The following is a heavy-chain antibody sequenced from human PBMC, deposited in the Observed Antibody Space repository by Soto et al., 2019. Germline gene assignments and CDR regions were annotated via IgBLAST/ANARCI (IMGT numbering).Heavy chain of an antibody. CDR3: ARERYYYYYYYMDV. D-gene: IGHD1-1*01. CDR1: GGSFSGYY. CDR2: INHRGST. V-gene: IGHV4-34*01. J-gene: IGHJ6*03. Sequence: SETLSLTCAVYGGSFSGYYWSWIRQPPGKGLEWIGEINHRGSTNYNPSLKSRVPISVDTSKNQFSLKLSSVTAADTAVYYCARERYYYYYYYMDVWGKGTTVTVSS.